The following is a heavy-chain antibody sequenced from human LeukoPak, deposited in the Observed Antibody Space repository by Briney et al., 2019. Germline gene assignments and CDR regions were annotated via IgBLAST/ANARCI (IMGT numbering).Heavy chain of an antibody. V-gene: IGHV3-49*04. D-gene: IGHD2-15*01. Sequence: PGGSLTLSCTASGFTFGEYAVSWVRQAPGEGLDWVALIRSKHYCGTIEYAASVEGRFTISRDDSKSMSYLQMNSLKTEDTAVYYCSRDCSGGTCYEELDFWGQGTLVTVSS. CDR1: GFTFGEYA. CDR3: SRDCSGGTCYEELDF. CDR2: IRSKHYCGTI. J-gene: IGHJ4*02.